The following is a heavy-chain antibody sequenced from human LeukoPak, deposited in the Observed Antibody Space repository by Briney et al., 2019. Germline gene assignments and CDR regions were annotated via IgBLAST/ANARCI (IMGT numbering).Heavy chain of an antibody. CDR3: ARILSEWYYYYYMDV. D-gene: IGHD3-3*01. CDR1: GYTFTGYY. J-gene: IGHJ6*03. V-gene: IGHV1-2*06. CDR2: INPNSGCT. Sequence: ASVKVSCKASGYTFTGYYMHWVRQAPGQGLEWMGRINPNSGCTNYAQKFQGRVTMTRDTSISTAYMELRRLSSDDTAVYYCARILSEWYYYYYMDVWGKGTTVTVSS.